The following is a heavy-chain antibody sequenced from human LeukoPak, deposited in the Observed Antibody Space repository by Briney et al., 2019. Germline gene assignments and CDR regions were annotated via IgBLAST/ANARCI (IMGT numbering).Heavy chain of an antibody. CDR2: ISAYNGNT. CDR3: ARDVWSNGWYFAFDI. D-gene: IGHD6-19*01. J-gene: IGHJ3*02. V-gene: IGHV1-18*04. CDR1: GYTFTSYG. Sequence: ASVKVSCKASGYTFTSYGISWVRQAPGQGLEWMGWISAYNGNTNYAQKLQGRVTMTTDTSTSTAYMELRSLRSDDTAVYYCARDVWSNGWYFAFDIWGQGTMVTVSS.